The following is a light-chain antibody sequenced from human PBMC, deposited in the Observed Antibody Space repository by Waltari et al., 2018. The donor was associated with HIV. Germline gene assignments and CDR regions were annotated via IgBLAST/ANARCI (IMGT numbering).Light chain of an antibody. CDR3: MQALQTPWT. CDR1: QSLLHSSGYNF. V-gene: IGKV2-28*01. CDR2: LGS. J-gene: IGKJ1*01. Sequence: DIVMTQSPLSLPVTPGEPASISCRSSQSLLHSSGYNFLDWYLQKPGQSPQLLISLGSSRASRVPDRFSVSGSGTYFTLKISRVASDYFGFYYCMQALQTPWTFGQGTKVEIK.